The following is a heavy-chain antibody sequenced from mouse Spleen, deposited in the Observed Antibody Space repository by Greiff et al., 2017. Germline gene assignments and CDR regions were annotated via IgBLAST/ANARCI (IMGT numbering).Heavy chain of an antibody. CDR2: INPNNGGT. J-gene: IGHJ4*01. CDR3: ARRDRYYYAMDY. V-gene: IGHV1-26*01. Sequence: VQLQQSGPELVKPGASVKISCKASGYTFTDYYMNWVKQSHGKSLEWIGDINPNNGGTSYNQKFKGKATLTVDKSSSTAYMELRSLTSEDSAVYYCARRDRYYYAMDYWGQGTSVTVSS. D-gene: IGHD3-3*01. CDR1: GYTFTDYY.